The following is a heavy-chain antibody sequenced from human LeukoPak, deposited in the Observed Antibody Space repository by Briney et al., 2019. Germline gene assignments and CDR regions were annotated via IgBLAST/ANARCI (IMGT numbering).Heavy chain of an antibody. J-gene: IGHJ6*04. D-gene: IGHD3-10*02. Sequence: PGGSLRLSCAASGFIFSSYGMHWVRQAPGKGLEWVASIRYDGSKKYYADSVKGRFTISRDNSKNTLYLQMNSLRAEDTAVYYCAELGITMIGGVWGKGTTVTISS. CDR1: GFIFSSYG. CDR3: AELGITMIGGV. V-gene: IGHV3-30*02. CDR2: IRYDGSKK.